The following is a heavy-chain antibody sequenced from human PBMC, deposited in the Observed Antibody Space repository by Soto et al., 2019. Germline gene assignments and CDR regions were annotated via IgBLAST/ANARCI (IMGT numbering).Heavy chain of an antibody. D-gene: IGHD3-3*01. V-gene: IGHV3-23*01. J-gene: IGHJ5*02. CDR2: ISGSGGST. Sequence: PGGSLRLSCAASGFTFSSYAMSWVRQAPGKGLEWVSAISGSGGSTYYADSVKGRFTISRDNSKNTLYLQMNSLRAEDTAVYYCAPGGSFPLRRFLDPPWSVAQTHFDPWGQGTLVTVSS. CDR1: GFTFSSYA. CDR3: APGGSFPLRRFLDPPWSVAQTHFDP.